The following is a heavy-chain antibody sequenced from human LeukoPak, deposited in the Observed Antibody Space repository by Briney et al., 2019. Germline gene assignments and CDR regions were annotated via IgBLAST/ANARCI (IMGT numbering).Heavy chain of an antibody. V-gene: IGHV1-69*04. J-gene: IGHJ6*02. CDR2: IIPILGIA. CDR3: ARDLGYCSGGSCYIYYYGMDV. Sequence: SVKVSCKASGYTFSSYGISWVRQAPGQGLEWMGRIIPILGIANYAQKFQGRVTITADKSTSTAYMELSSLRSEDTAVYYCARDLGYCSGGSCYIYYYGMDVWGQGTTVTVSS. CDR1: GYTFSSYG. D-gene: IGHD2-15*01.